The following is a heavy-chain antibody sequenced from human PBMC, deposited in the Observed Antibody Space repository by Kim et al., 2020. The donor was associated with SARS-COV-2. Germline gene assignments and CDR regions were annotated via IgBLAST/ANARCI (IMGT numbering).Heavy chain of an antibody. Sequence: ASVKVSCKASGYTFISYGISWVRQAPGQGLEWMGWISAYNGNTNYAQKLQGRVTMTTDTSTSTAYMELRSLRSDDTAVYYCASGRGIAARPYYFDYWGQGTLVTVSS. CDR3: ASGRGIAARPYYFDY. D-gene: IGHD6-6*01. CDR2: ISAYNGNT. CDR1: GYTFISYG. V-gene: IGHV1-18*01. J-gene: IGHJ4*02.